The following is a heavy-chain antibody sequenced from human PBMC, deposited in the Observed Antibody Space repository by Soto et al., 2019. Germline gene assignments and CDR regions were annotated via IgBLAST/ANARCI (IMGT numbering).Heavy chain of an antibody. J-gene: IGHJ5*02. Sequence: GGSLRLSCAAAGLTFSSYAMNWVSKAPGKGLEWVSGITGSGAGSYYSDSVKGRFTISRDNSKNTLYLQMNSLRAEDTAVYYCAKAYSNSWPNDWFDPWGQGTLVTVSS. D-gene: IGHD6-13*01. CDR1: GLTFSSYA. CDR3: AKAYSNSWPNDWFDP. V-gene: IGHV3-23*01. CDR2: ITGSGAGS.